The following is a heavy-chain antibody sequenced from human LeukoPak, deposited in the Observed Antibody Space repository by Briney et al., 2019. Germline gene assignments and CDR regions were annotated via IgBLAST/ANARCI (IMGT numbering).Heavy chain of an antibody. Sequence: ASVKVSCKASGYTFTGYYMHWVRQAPGQGLEWMGWINPSSGGINYPQKFQGRVTMTRDTSLSTAYMEVSGLRSDDTAVYYCARGVVAATFYYYMDVWGKGTTVTVSS. CDR2: INPSSGGI. V-gene: IGHV1-2*02. CDR1: GYTFTGYY. J-gene: IGHJ6*03. CDR3: ARGVVAATFYYYMDV. D-gene: IGHD2-15*01.